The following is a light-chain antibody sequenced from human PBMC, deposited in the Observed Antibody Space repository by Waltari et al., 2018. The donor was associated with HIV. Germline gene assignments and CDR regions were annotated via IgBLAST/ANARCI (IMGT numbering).Light chain of an antibody. CDR1: QSISTW. V-gene: IGKV1-5*03. Sequence: DIQMTQSPSTLSASMGDRVTVTCRASQSISTWLAWYQQKPGKAPKVRIYKAATLETGVPSRFSGSGSGTEFTLTISGRQPDDFATYYCQQYLNYPYTFGQGTKLEIK. CDR2: KAA. J-gene: IGKJ2*01. CDR3: QQYLNYPYT.